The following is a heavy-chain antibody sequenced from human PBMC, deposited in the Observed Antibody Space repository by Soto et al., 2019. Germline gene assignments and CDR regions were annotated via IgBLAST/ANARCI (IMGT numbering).Heavy chain of an antibody. Sequence: PGGSLRLSCAASGFTFSSYAMHWVRQAPGKGLEWVAVISYDGSNKYYADSVKGRFTISRDNSKNTLYLQMNSLRAEDTAGYYCARDRTYSSGWYYFDSWGQGTLVTVSS. D-gene: IGHD6-19*01. CDR3: ARDRTYSSGWYYFDS. CDR1: GFTFSSYA. J-gene: IGHJ4*02. V-gene: IGHV3-30-3*01. CDR2: ISYDGSNK.